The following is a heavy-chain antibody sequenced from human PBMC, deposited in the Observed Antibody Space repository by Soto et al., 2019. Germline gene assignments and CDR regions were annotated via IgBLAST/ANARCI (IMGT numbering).Heavy chain of an antibody. CDR3: ARANDITPSE. J-gene: IGHJ4*02. Sequence: PSETLSLTCSVSGGSISSYYWTWIRQPAGKGLEWIGRIHTSGSTNYNPSLKSRVTMSVDTSKKQFSLKVSSVTAADTAVYYCARANDITPSEWGQGTLVTAPQ. V-gene: IGHV4-4*07. CDR2: IHTSGST. CDR1: GGSISSYY.